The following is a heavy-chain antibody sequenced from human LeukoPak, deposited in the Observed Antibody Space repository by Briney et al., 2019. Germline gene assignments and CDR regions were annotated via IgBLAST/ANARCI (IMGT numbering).Heavy chain of an antibody. V-gene: IGHV4-38-2*02. CDR2: FYHGGST. Sequence: SETLSLTCTVSGYSISTGYYWDWIRQPPGKGLEWIGTFYHGGSTYYNPSLKSRVTISVDTSKNQFSLKLSSVTAADTAVYYCARAFYPGYYSYMAVWGKGTTVTVSS. CDR1: GYSISTGYY. D-gene: IGHD3-3*02. J-gene: IGHJ6*03. CDR3: ARAFYPGYYSYMAV.